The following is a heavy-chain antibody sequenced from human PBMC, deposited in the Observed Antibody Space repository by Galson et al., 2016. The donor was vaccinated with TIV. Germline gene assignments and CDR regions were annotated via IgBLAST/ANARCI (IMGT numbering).Heavy chain of an antibody. V-gene: IGHV3-23*01. CDR3: AKDHPSSGWPAIES. CDR1: GFTVSRYA. D-gene: IGHD6-19*01. Sequence: SLRLSCAASGFTVSRYAMSWVRQAPGKGLEWLASITNNNGKTYFAESVKGRFTISRDETSNTVHLQMNSPRAGDTATYFCAKDHPSSGWPAIESWGQGILVTVSS. J-gene: IGHJ4*02. CDR2: ITNNNGKT.